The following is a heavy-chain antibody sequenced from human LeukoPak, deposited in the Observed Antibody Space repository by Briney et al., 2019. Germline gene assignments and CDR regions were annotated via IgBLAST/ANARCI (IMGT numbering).Heavy chain of an antibody. D-gene: IGHD6-13*01. Sequence: GSLRLSCAASGFTFSSYEMNWVRQAPGKGLEWISYISSSGSTIYYADSAKGRFTISRDNAKNSLYLQMNSLRAEDTAVYYCASGAAAGRLDYWGQGTLVTVSS. J-gene: IGHJ4*02. CDR2: ISSSGSTI. CDR1: GFTFSSYE. CDR3: ASGAAAGRLDY. V-gene: IGHV3-48*03.